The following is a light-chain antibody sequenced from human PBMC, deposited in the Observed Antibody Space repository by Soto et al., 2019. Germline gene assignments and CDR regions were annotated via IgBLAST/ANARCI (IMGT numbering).Light chain of an antibody. CDR1: QSDSSY. J-gene: IGKJ4*01. CDR3: QQRSNWLT. CDR2: DAS. V-gene: IGKV3-11*01. Sequence: EIVLTQPPATLSLSPGERATLSCKASQSDSSYLAWYQQKPGQAPRLLIYDASNRATRIPARFSGSGSGTDFTLTISSLEPEDFAVYYCQQRSNWLTFGGGTKLDNK.